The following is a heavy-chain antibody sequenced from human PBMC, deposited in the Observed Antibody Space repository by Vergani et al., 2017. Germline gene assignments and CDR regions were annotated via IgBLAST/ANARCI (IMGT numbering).Heavy chain of an antibody. Sequence: QVQLVESGGGVVQPGRSLRLSCAASGVTFSSYATHWVRQAPGKGLAWVAVRSYDGSNKYYSDSVKGRFTISRDNSKNTLDLQMNSLSAEDSAVYYCARDSRITIFGVVIQEPWYFDLWGRGTLVTVSS. V-gene: IGHV3-30*04. D-gene: IGHD3-3*01. CDR3: ARDSRITIFGVVIQEPWYFDL. CDR2: RSYDGSNK. CDR1: GVTFSSYA. J-gene: IGHJ2*01.